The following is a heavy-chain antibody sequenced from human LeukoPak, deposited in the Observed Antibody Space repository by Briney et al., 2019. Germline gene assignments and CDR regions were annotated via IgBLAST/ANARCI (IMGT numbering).Heavy chain of an antibody. V-gene: IGHV4-59*01. Sequence: SETLSLTCTVSGGSISSYYWSWIRQPPGKGLEWIGYIYYSGSTNYNPSLKSRVTISVDTSKNQFSLKLSSVTAADTAVYYCARGEAYGFAFDIWGQGTMVTVSS. CDR3: ARGEAYGFAFDI. J-gene: IGHJ3*02. D-gene: IGHD4-17*01. CDR1: GGSISSYY. CDR2: IYYSGST.